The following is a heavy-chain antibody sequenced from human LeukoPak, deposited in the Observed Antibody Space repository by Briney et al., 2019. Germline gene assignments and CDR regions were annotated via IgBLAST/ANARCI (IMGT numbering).Heavy chain of an antibody. Sequence: GGSLRLSCAASGFTVSSNYMGWVRQPPGKGLEWLSIIYSGGDTYYADPVKGRFTISRDSSKNTVHLQMDSLRAEDTALYHCARVSVVRGVSDAFDIWGQGTMVTVSS. D-gene: IGHD3-10*01. V-gene: IGHV3-53*01. CDR3: ARVSVVRGVSDAFDI. J-gene: IGHJ3*02. CDR2: IYSGGDT. CDR1: GFTVSSNY.